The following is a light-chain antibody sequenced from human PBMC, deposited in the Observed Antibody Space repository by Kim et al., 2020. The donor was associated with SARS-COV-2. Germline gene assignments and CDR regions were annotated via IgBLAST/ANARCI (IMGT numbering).Light chain of an antibody. CDR1: QSISNW. CDR2: GAS. V-gene: IGKV1-5*01. Sequence: SSLSASVGHRVTITCRASQSISNWLAWYQQKPGKAPRLLIYGASNLESGVPSRFGGSGSGTEFTLTISSLQPDDFATYYCQQYNGCFGQGTKLEI. J-gene: IGKJ2*01. CDR3: QQYNGC.